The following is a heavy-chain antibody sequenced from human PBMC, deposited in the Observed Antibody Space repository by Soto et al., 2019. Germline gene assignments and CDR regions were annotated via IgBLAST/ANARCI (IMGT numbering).Heavy chain of an antibody. Sequence: LRRPLSLTCAVSGGSITSDDNWWSWVRQPPGKGLEWIGEIYHSGSTNYNPSLNSRVTISVDKSKNQFSLKLTSVTAADTAVYYCVSSSWYSLDYWGQGTRVTVSS. J-gene: IGHJ4*02. V-gene: IGHV4-4*02. CDR2: IYHSGST. D-gene: IGHD6-13*01. CDR1: GGSITSDDNW. CDR3: VSSSWYSLDY.